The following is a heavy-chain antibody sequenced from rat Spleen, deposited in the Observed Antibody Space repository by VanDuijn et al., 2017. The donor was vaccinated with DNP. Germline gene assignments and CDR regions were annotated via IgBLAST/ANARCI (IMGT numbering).Heavy chain of an antibody. Sequence: EVQLVETGGGLVQPGRSLKLSCVASGFTFSGYWMYWIRQAPGKGLEWVASINTDGDTTYYPDSVKGRFAISRDNAKNTQYLQMDSLRSEDTATYYCARLGALDYWGQGVMVTVSS. CDR1: GFTFSGYW. CDR2: INTDGDTT. D-gene: IGHD5-1*01. V-gene: IGHV5-58*01. CDR3: ARLGALDY. J-gene: IGHJ2*01.